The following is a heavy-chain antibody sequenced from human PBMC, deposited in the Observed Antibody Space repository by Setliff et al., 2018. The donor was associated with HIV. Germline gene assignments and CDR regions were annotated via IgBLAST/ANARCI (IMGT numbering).Heavy chain of an antibody. CDR2: LNSDGRST. J-gene: IGHJ6*03. CDR1: GFTFSSYS. D-gene: IGHD2-2*01. V-gene: IGHV3-74*01. Sequence: PGGSLRLSCAASGFTFSSYSMYWVRQAPGKGLMWVSRLNSDGRSTTYADSVKGRFTISRDNARNTVFLQMNSLRAEDSAVYYCARDQEHIIVVSATGNMPGYLHYYYMDVWGKGSTVTVSS. CDR3: ARDQEHIIVVSATGNMPGYLHYYYMDV.